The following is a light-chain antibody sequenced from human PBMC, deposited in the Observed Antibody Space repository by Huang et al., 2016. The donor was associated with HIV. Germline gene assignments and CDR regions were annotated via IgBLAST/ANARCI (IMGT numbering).Light chain of an antibody. Sequence: ERVMTQSPDILSVSPGETATLSCRASQDVSSNLAWYRQKPGQAPSLLIYCASTRVSGIPARFNGSGSGIAFTLTISSVQSEDFAVYYCQQYNNWPRTFGQGTKLEIK. CDR2: CAS. CDR3: QQYNNWPRT. CDR1: QDVSSN. J-gene: IGKJ2*01. V-gene: IGKV3-15*01.